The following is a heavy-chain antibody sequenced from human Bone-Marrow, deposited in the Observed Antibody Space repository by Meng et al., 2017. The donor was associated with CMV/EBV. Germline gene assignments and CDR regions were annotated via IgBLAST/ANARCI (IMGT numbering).Heavy chain of an antibody. CDR2: IHPHTGDT. CDR3: ARSSDFWSGYYPY. CDR1: GYTFTAHF. V-gene: IGHV1-2*02. Sequence: ASVKVSCKASGYTFTAHFFHWVRQAPGQGLEWMGWIHPHTGDTNYAQQFKGRVTLTRDTSINTGYMELTRLRSDDTAVYYCARSSDFWSGYYPYWGQGTLVTVSS. D-gene: IGHD3-3*01. J-gene: IGHJ4*02.